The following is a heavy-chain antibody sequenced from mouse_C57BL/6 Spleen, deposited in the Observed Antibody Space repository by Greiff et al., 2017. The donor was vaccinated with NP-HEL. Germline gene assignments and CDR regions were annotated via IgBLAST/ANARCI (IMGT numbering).Heavy chain of an antibody. J-gene: IGHJ2*01. CDR2: IRSKSNNYAT. V-gene: IGHV10-1*01. CDR3: VRGGANWDAFDY. D-gene: IGHD4-1*01. Sequence: DVKLVESGGGLVQPKGSLKLSCAASGFSFNTYAMNWVRQAPGKGLEWVARIRSKSNNYATYYADSVKDRFTISRDDSESMLYLQMNNLKTEDTAMYYCVRGGANWDAFDYWGQGTTLTVSS. CDR1: GFSFNTYA.